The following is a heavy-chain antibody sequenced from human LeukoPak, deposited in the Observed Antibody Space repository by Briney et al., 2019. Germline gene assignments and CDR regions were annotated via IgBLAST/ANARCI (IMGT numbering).Heavy chain of an antibody. CDR2: VKEDGSEG. CDR3: ARDSGGNDY. D-gene: IGHD3-16*01. CDR1: GFTFSRYL. V-gene: IGHV3-7*01. J-gene: IGHJ4*02. Sequence: GGSLRLSCAASGFTFSRYLMTWVRQAPGKGLECVATVKEDGSEGYYVDSVKGRFTISRDNTKNSVFLQMNNLRAEDTAMYYCARDSGGNDYWGQGILVTVSS.